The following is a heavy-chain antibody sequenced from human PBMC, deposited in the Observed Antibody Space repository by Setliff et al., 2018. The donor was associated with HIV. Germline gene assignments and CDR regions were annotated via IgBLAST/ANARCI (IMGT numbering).Heavy chain of an antibody. J-gene: IGHJ4*02. Sequence: GESLKISCAASGFTFSTYWMSWVRQAPGKGLEWVANIKQDGSEKYYVDSVKGRFTISRDNAKNSLYLQMNSLGAEDTAVYYCASVLRYYGSGSYPFGYWGQGTLVTVSS. CDR2: IKQDGSEK. D-gene: IGHD3-10*01. CDR1: GFTFSTYW. CDR3: ASVLRYYGSGSYPFGY. V-gene: IGHV3-7*01.